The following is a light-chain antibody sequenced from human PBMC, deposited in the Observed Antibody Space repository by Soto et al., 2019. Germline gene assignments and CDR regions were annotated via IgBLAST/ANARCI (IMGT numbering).Light chain of an antibody. CDR3: QQYDNWPPWT. Sequence: DTVMTQSPATLSVSPGETATLSCRASESVGSHLAWYQQKPGQAPRLLIYGVSTRATGIPARFRGSGSETEFTLTISSLRSEDFAVYYCQQYDNWPPWTFGQGTKVDIK. CDR1: ESVGSH. CDR2: GVS. J-gene: IGKJ1*01. V-gene: IGKV3-15*01.